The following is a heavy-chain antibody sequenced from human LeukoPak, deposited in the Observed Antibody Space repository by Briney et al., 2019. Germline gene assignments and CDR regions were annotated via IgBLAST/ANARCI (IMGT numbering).Heavy chain of an antibody. V-gene: IGHV1-2*02. CDR2: INPNSGGT. D-gene: IGHD3-10*01. J-gene: IGHJ5*02. Sequence: ASVKVSCKASGYTFTGYYMHWVRQAPGQGLEWMGWINPNSGGTNYVQKFQGRVTMTRDTSISTAYVELSRLRSDDTAVYYCARNYYGSGNWFDPWGQGTLVTVSS. CDR3: ARNYYGSGNWFDP. CDR1: GYTFTGYY.